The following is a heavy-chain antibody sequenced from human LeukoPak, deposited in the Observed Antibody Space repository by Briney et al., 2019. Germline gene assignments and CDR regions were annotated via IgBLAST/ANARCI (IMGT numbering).Heavy chain of an antibody. J-gene: IGHJ2*01. D-gene: IGHD3-10*01. CDR2: IIPIFGTA. Sequence: SVKVSCRASGYTFTTYAISWVRQAPRQGLEWMGGIIPIFGTANYAQKFQGRVTITADESTSTVYMELSSLRSDDTAMYYCARDDRGSNWYFDLWGRGTLVTVSS. CDR3: ARDDRGSNWYFDL. V-gene: IGHV1-69*13. CDR1: GYTFTTYA.